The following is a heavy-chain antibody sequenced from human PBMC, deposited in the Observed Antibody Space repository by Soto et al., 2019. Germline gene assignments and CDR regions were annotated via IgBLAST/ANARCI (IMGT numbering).Heavy chain of an antibody. Sequence: PSETLSLTCTVSDGSISSYYWSWIRQPPGKGLEWIGYIYYSGSTNYNPSLKSRVTISVDTSKNQFSLKLSSVTAADTAVYYCAVTTVVLSVDYWGQGTLVTVSS. D-gene: IGHD4-17*01. CDR2: IYYSGST. CDR1: DGSISSYY. J-gene: IGHJ4*02. CDR3: AVTTVVLSVDY. V-gene: IGHV4-59*01.